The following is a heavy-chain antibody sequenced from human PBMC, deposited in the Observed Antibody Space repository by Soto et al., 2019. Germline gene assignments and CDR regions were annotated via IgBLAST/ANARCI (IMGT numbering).Heavy chain of an antibody. CDR1: GGSISSSNW. CDR3: ARSFHDFWSDPHFDY. CDR2: IYHNGST. Sequence: SETLSLTCAVSGGSISSSNWWSWVRQPPGKGLEWIGEIYHNGSTNYNPSLKSRVTISVDKSKNQFSLKLSSVTAADTAVYYCARSFHDFWSDPHFDYWGQGTLVTVSS. V-gene: IGHV4-4*02. D-gene: IGHD3-3*01. J-gene: IGHJ4*02.